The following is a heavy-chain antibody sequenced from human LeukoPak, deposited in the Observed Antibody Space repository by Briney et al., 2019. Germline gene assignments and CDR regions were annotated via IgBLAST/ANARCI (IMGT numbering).Heavy chain of an antibody. Sequence: ASVKVSCKASGYTFTSYYMHWVRQAPGQRLEWMGWINAGNGNTKYSQKFQGRVTITRDTSASTAYMELSSLRSEDTAVYYCARSGLTDWLPPGDYWGQGTLVTVSS. J-gene: IGHJ4*02. CDR1: GYTFTSYY. CDR2: INAGNGNT. CDR3: ARSGLTDWLPPGDY. V-gene: IGHV1-3*01. D-gene: IGHD3/OR15-3a*01.